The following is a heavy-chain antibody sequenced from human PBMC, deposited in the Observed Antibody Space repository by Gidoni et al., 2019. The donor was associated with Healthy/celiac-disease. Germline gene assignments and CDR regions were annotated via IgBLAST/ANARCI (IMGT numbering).Heavy chain of an antibody. J-gene: IGHJ4*02. CDR1: GGSISSVGYY. CDR3: ARTVVDCSGGSCYSNFDY. CDR2: ISYSGST. D-gene: IGHD2-15*01. V-gene: IGHV4-31*03. Sequence: QVQLQESGPGLVQPSQTLSLTCTVSGGSISSVGYYWSWIRQHPGKGLEWIGYISYSGSTDYNPSLKSRVTISVDTSKNQFALKLSSVTAADTAVYDCARTVVDCSGGSCYSNFDYWGQGTLVTVSS.